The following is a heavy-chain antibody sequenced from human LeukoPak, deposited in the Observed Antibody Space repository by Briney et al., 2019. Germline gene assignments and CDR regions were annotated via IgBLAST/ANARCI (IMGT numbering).Heavy chain of an antibody. Sequence: ASVKVSCKASGYSFTSYYMHWVRQAPGQGLEWMGIINPSGGSTSYAQRFQGRVTMTRDTSTSTVYMELSSLRSEDTAVYYCAREGRVGATRGGAFDIWGQGTMVTVSS. V-gene: IGHV1-46*01. CDR2: INPSGGST. J-gene: IGHJ3*02. CDR1: GYSFTSYY. CDR3: AREGRVGATRGGAFDI. D-gene: IGHD1-26*01.